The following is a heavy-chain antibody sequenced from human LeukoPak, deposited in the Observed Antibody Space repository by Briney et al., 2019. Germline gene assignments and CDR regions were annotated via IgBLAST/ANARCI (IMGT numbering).Heavy chain of an antibody. D-gene: IGHD1-26*01. CDR3: ARAGYSGSYQHYYYYMDV. Sequence: SETLSLTCTVSGGSISSSKYYWGWIRQPPGKGLEWIGSIYYSGSTYYNPSLKSRVTISVDTSKNQFSLKLSSVTAADTAVYYCARAGYSGSYQHYYYYMDVWGKGTTVTVSS. CDR2: IYYSGST. V-gene: IGHV4-39*07. J-gene: IGHJ6*03. CDR1: GGSISSSKYY.